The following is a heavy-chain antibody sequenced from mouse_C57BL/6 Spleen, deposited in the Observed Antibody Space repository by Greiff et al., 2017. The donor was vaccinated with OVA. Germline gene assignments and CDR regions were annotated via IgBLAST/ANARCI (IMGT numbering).Heavy chain of an antibody. J-gene: IGHJ1*03. CDR3: AGGGSFDV. CDR2: IYPSDSET. CDR1: GYTFTSYW. V-gene: IGHV1-61*01. Sequence: QVQLQQPGAELVRPGSSVKLSCKASGYTFTSYWMDWVKQRPGQGLEWIGNIYPSDSETPYNQKFKDKATLTVDKSSSTAYMQLSSLTSEDSAGYCWAGGGSFDVWGTGTTVTVSS.